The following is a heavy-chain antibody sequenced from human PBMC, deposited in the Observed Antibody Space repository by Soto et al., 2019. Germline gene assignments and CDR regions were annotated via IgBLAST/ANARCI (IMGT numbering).Heavy chain of an antibody. CDR3: AGLPCSGVSCWVYWYFDL. CDR1: GGTFSSYT. J-gene: IGHJ2*01. D-gene: IGHD2-15*01. CDR2: IIPILGIA. V-gene: IGHV1-69*02. Sequence: QVQLVQSGAEVKKPGSSVKVSCKASGGTFSSYTISWVRQAPGQGLEWMGRIIPILGIANYAQKFQGRVTITADKSTSTAYMELSSLRSEDTAVYYCAGLPCSGVSCWVYWYFDLWGRGTLVTVSS.